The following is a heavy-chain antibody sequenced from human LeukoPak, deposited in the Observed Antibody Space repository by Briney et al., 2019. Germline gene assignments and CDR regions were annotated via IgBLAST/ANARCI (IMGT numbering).Heavy chain of an antibody. Sequence: ASVKVSCKASGYTFTGYYMHWVRQAPGQGLEWMGWINPDSDGTNYAQKFQGRATMARDTSISTAYMELSSLTSDDTAVYYCARENTAGSIGDGSGSHDYWGQGTLVTVSS. J-gene: IGHJ4*02. CDR1: GYTFTGYY. CDR3: ARENTAGSIGDGSGSHDY. D-gene: IGHD3-22*01. CDR2: INPDSDGT. V-gene: IGHV1-2*02.